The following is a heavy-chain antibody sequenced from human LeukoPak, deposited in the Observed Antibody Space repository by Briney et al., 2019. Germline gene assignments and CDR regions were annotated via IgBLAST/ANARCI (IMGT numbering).Heavy chain of an antibody. V-gene: IGHV4-39*02. CDR3: ARDGASIAAATTSALDI. D-gene: IGHD6-13*01. CDR1: GGSITSSSYY. Sequence: PSETQSLTCTVSGGSITSSSYYWGWIRQPPGKGLEWIGSIYYSGSTYYNSSLKSRFTISVDTSKNQFSLKLSSVTAADTAVYYCARDGASIAAATTSALDIWGQGTMVTVSS. CDR2: IYYSGST. J-gene: IGHJ3*02.